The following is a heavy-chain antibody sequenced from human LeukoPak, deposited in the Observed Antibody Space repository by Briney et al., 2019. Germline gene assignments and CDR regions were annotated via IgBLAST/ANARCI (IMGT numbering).Heavy chain of an antibody. CDR3: ARAQVDIVATTQSYYYYYGMDV. V-gene: IGHV4-31*03. CDR1: GGSISSGGYY. Sequence: PSQTLSLTCTVSGGSISSGGYYWSWIRQHPGKGLEWIGYIYYSGSTYYNPSLKSRVTISVDTSKNQFSLKLSSVTAADTAVYYCARAQVDIVATTQSYYYYYGMDVWGQGTTVTVSS. J-gene: IGHJ6*02. D-gene: IGHD5-12*01. CDR2: IYYSGST.